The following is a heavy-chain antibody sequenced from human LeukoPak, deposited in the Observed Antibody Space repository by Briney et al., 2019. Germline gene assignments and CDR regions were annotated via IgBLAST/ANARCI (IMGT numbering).Heavy chain of an antibody. D-gene: IGHD3-22*01. J-gene: IGHJ4*02. V-gene: IGHV1-69*06. CDR3: ASLNYYDTSGYFDY. CDR2: IIPMFGTA. Sequence: GASVKVSCKASGYTFTSYVISWVRQAPGQGLEWMGGIIPMFGTANYAQKFQDRVTITADKSTSTDYMELSSLRSEDTAVYYCASLNYYDTSGYFDYWGQGTLVTVSS. CDR1: GYTFTSYV.